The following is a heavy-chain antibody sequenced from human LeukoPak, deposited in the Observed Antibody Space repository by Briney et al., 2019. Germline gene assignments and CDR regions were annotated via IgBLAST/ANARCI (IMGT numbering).Heavy chain of an antibody. Sequence: PSETLSLTCTVSGGSISSSSYYWGWIRQPPGKGLEWIGSIYYSGSTYYNPSLKSRVTISVDTSKNQFSLKLSSVTAADTAVYYCARVGPPDAFDIWGQGTMVTVSS. V-gene: IGHV4-39*07. J-gene: IGHJ3*02. CDR1: GGSISSSSYY. CDR3: ARVGPPDAFDI. CDR2: IYYSGST.